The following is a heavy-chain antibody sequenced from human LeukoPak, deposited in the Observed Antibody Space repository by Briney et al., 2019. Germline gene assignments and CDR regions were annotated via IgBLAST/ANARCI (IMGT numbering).Heavy chain of an antibody. Sequence: GGSLRLSCAASGFTFTTYWMAWVRQAPGKGLEWVANIKRDGSVKYYVDSVKDRFTISRDNSKNTLYLQMNSLRAEDTAVYYCARDGGTPSFRYYYDSSGGGLDYWGQGTLVTVSS. CDR3: ARDGGTPSFRYYYDSSGGGLDY. CDR2: IKRDGSVK. D-gene: IGHD3-22*01. J-gene: IGHJ4*02. V-gene: IGHV3-7*01. CDR1: GFTFTTYW.